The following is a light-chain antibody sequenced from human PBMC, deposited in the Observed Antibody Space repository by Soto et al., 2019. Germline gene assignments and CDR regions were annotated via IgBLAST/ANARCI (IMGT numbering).Light chain of an antibody. J-gene: IGKJ4*01. V-gene: IGKV4-1*01. CDR1: QSVFSASNNQNY. CDR2: CAS. Sequence: IAVTQSPDSLAVSLGERATINCKSSQSVFSASNNQNYLSRYQQKPGRPPKLLIFCASTRASGVPDRFRGSGSGTDFTLTINNLQAEDVAVYSCLQYYQRLALSFGGGTKVDIK. CDR3: LQYYQRLALS.